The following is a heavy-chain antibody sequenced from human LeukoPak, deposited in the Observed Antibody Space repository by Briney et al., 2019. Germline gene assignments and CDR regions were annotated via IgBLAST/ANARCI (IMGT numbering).Heavy chain of an antibody. CDR3: VRDLYDRVGDALDV. Sequence: GGSLRLSCAASGFTFSSYSMNWVRQAPGKGLEWVSSISSSSSYIYYADSVKGRFTISRDNAKNSLYLQMNSLRAEDTAVYYCVRDLYDRVGDALDVWGQGTMVAVSS. J-gene: IGHJ3*01. D-gene: IGHD3-10*02. CDR1: GFTFSSYS. V-gene: IGHV3-21*01. CDR2: ISSSSSYI.